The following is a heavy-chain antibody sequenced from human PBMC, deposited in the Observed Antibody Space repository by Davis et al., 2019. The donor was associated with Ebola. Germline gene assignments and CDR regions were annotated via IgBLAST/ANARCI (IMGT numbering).Heavy chain of an antibody. Sequence: AASVKVSCKTSGYTFTSYAMYWVRQAPGQRLEWMGWINAGNGDTKYSQNFQGRVTITRDTSASTAYMELSSLRSEDTAVYYCARYDWNYLDDASDVWGQGTMVTVSS. CDR2: INAGNGDT. V-gene: IGHV1-3*01. D-gene: IGHD1-7*01. CDR1: GYTFTSYA. CDR3: ARYDWNYLDDASDV. J-gene: IGHJ3*01.